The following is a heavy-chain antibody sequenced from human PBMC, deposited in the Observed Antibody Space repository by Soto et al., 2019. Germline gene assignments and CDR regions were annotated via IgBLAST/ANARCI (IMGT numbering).Heavy chain of an antibody. V-gene: IGHV1-69*01. CDR2: SIPIFGTA. CDR1: GGTFSSYA. J-gene: IGHJ4*02. Sequence: QVQLVQSGAEVKKPGSSVKVSCKASGGTFSSYAISWVRRAPGQGLEWMGGSIPIFGTANYAQKFQGRVTITADESTSTAYMELSSLRSEDTAVYYCARDRDIVATIRWAFDYWGQGTLVTVSS. CDR3: ARDRDIVATIRWAFDY. D-gene: IGHD5-12*01.